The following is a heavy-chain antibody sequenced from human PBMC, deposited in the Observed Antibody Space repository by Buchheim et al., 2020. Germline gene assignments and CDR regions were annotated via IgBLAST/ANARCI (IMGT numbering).Heavy chain of an antibody. Sequence: VQLQESGPGLVKPSETLSLTCTVSGGSISSYYWSWIRQPPGKGLEWIGYIYYSGSTNYNPSLKSRVTISVDTSKNQFSLKLSSVTAADTAVYYCARDMVSSGWYYFDYWGQGTL. D-gene: IGHD6-19*01. CDR1: GGSISSYY. CDR2: IYYSGST. CDR3: ARDMVSSGWYYFDY. J-gene: IGHJ4*02. V-gene: IGHV4-59*01.